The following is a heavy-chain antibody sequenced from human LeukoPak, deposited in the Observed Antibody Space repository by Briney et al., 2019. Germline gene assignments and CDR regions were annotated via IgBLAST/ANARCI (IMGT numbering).Heavy chain of an antibody. D-gene: IGHD6-6*01. CDR3: ARDIAPRPGPEYYFDS. Sequence: ASVPESCKASGYTFTNYYRHWLRQPPGQGLEWMGIINPGGGSTNYAQNFQARVSMTTDMSTTTVYMELSHLRSEDTALYYCARDIAPRPGPEYYFDSWGQGTLVTVSS. J-gene: IGHJ4*02. CDR1: GYTFTNYY. CDR2: INPGGGST. V-gene: IGHV1-46*01.